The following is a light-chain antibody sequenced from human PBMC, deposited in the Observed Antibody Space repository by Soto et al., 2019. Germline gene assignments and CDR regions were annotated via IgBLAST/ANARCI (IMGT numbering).Light chain of an antibody. V-gene: IGKV1-8*01. Sequence: AIRMTQSPSSFSAATGDRVTITCRTSEGSNSFLAWYQQKTGTAHTLLIYDASTLQSGVPSRFSGSGSGTDFTPTINCLQSQDFATYYCQHYKSYPTTFGQGTQVEIK. J-gene: IGKJ1*01. CDR2: DAS. CDR3: QHYKSYPTT. CDR1: EGSNSF.